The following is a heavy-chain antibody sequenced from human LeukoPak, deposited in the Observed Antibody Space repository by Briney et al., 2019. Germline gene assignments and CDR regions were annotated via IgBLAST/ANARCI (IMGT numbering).Heavy chain of an antibody. CDR1: GYTFTGYY. Sequence: GASVKVSCKASGYTFTGYYMHWVRQAPGQGLEWMGWINSNSGGTNYAQKFQGRVTMTRDTSISTAYMELSRLRSDDTAVYYCARPGERDYGDYAWFDPWGQGTLVTVSS. CDR2: INSNSGGT. CDR3: ARPGERDYGDYAWFDP. V-gene: IGHV1-2*02. D-gene: IGHD4-17*01. J-gene: IGHJ5*02.